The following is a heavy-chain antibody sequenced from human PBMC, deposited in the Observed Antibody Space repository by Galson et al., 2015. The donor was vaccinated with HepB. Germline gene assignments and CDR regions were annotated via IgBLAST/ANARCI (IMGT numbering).Heavy chain of an antibody. CDR1: GYTFTSYG. CDR3: ARGPKRIAMVRGVIPLDY. D-gene: IGHD3-10*01. V-gene: IGHV1-18*04. CDR2: ISAYNGNT. Sequence: SVKVSCKASGYTFTSYGISWVRQAPGQGLEWMGWISAYNGNTNYAQKLQGRVTMTTDTSTSTAYMELRSLRSDDTAVYYCARGPKRIAMVRGVIPLDYWGQGTLVTVSS. J-gene: IGHJ4*02.